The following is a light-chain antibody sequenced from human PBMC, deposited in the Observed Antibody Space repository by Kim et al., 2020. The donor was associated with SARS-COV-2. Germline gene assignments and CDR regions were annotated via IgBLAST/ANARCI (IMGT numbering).Light chain of an antibody. CDR1: QSVSSY. J-gene: IGKJ5*01. CDR3: QQRSDWPVT. CDR2: AAS. V-gene: IGKV3-11*01. Sequence: LGPGERATPSGRASQSVSSYLAWYQQKPGQAPRLLIYAASNRATGIPARFSGSGSGTDFTLTISSLEPEDFAVYYCQQRSDWPVTFGQGTRLEIK.